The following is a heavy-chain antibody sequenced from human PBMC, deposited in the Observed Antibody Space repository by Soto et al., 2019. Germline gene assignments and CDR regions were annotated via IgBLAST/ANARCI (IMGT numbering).Heavy chain of an antibody. CDR2: INHSGST. CDR3: ARGEYYDILTGLNWFDP. D-gene: IGHD3-9*01. Sequence: PSETLSLTCAVYGGSFSGYYWSWIRQPPGKGLEWIGEINHSGSTNYNPSLKSRVTISVDTSKNQFSLKLSSVTAADTAVYYCARGEYYDILTGLNWFDPWGQGTLVTAPQ. V-gene: IGHV4-34*01. J-gene: IGHJ5*02. CDR1: GGSFSGYY.